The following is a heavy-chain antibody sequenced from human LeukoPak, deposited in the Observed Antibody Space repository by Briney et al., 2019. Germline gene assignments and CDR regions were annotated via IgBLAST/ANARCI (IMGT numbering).Heavy chain of an antibody. CDR3: ARGRHGSGSSNYYYYYGMDV. V-gene: IGHV3-33*01. D-gene: IGHD3-10*01. J-gene: IGHJ6*02. Sequence: GGSLRLSCAASGFTFSSYGMHWVRQAPGKGLEWVAVIWYDGSNKYYADSVKGRFTISRDNSKNTLYLQMNSLRAEDTAVYYCARGRHGSGSSNYYYYYGMDVWGLGTTVTVSS. CDR1: GFTFSSYG. CDR2: IWYDGSNK.